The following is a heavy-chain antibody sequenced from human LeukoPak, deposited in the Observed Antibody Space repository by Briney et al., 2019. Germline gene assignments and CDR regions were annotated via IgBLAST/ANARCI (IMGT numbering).Heavy chain of an antibody. J-gene: IGHJ5*02. CDR1: GFTFSNYG. V-gene: IGHV3-30*02. D-gene: IGHD1-26*01. Sequence: PGGSLRLSCAASGFTFSNYGMHWVRQAPGKGLEGVAFIRYDGSNKYYADSVKGRFTISRDNSKNTLYLQMNSLRAEDTAVYYCAKSRLGGYSGSSSWFDPWGQGTLVTVSS. CDR2: IRYDGSNK. CDR3: AKSRLGGYSGSSSWFDP.